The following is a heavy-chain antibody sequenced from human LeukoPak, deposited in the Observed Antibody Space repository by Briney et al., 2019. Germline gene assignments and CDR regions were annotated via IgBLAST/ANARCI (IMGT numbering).Heavy chain of an antibody. D-gene: IGHD6-13*01. CDR2: IYTSGST. Sequence: SETLSLTCTVSGGSISSYYWSWIRQPAGKGLEWIGRIYTSGSTNYNPSLKSRVTMSVDTSKNQFSLKLSSVTAADTAVYYCARGVKTTSAAAGFYFDYWGQGTLVTVSS. CDR3: ARGVKTTSAAAGFYFDY. J-gene: IGHJ4*02. CDR1: GGSISSYY. V-gene: IGHV4-4*07.